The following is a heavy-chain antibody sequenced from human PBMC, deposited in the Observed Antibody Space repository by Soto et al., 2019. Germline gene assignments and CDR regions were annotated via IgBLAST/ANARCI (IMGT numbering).Heavy chain of an antibody. CDR1: GYTFTSYD. D-gene: IGHD6-13*01. Sequence: QVQLVQSGAEVKKPGASVKVSCKASGYTFTSYDINWVRQATGQGLEWMVWMNPNSGNTGYALKFQGRVTMTRNTAISTAYMELSSLRSEDTAVYYCPRRGYSSSWYYYYYYGMDVWGQGTTVTVSS. V-gene: IGHV1-8*01. CDR3: PRRGYSSSWYYYYYYGMDV. CDR2: MNPNSGNT. J-gene: IGHJ6*02.